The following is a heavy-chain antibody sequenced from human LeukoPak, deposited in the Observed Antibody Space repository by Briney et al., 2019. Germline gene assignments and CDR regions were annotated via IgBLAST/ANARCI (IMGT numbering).Heavy chain of an antibody. J-gene: IGHJ4*02. CDR3: ARVGAAVDFDY. V-gene: IGHV3-7*01. D-gene: IGHD6-13*01. CDR1: GFTFSHYG. Sequence: GGSLRLSCEASGFTFSHYGMHWVRQAPGKGLEWVANIKQDGSEKYYVDSVKGRFTISRDNAKNSLYLQMNSLRAEDTAVYYCARVGAAVDFDYWGQGTLVTVSS. CDR2: IKQDGSEK.